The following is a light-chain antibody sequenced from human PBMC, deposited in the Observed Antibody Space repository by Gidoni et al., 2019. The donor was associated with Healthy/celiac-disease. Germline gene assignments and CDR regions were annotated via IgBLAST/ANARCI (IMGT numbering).Light chain of an antibody. J-gene: IGLJ2*01. CDR2: EDN. CDR1: SGSIASNY. V-gene: IGLV6-57*03. CDR3: RSYDSSNR. Sequence: NFMLTQPHSVSESPGKTVTISCTRSSGSIASNYVQWYQQRPGSAPTTVIYEDNQRPSGVPDRFSGSIDSSSNSASLTISGLKTEDEADYYCRSYDSSNRFGGGTKLTVL.